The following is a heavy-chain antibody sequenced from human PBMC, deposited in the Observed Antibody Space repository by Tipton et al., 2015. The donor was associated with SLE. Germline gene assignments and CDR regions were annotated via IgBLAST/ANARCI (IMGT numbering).Heavy chain of an antibody. J-gene: IGHJ4*02. V-gene: IGHV3-9*01. Sequence: SLRLSCAASGFTFNDYGIHWVRQTPGKGLEWVSGISWNSDNLGYADSVRGRFTISRDNAKNSLYLQMNSLRAEDTAVYYCAKVRGSSSYWGQGTLVTVSS. CDR1: GFTFNDYG. CDR2: ISWNSDNL. D-gene: IGHD6-13*01. CDR3: AKVRGSSSY.